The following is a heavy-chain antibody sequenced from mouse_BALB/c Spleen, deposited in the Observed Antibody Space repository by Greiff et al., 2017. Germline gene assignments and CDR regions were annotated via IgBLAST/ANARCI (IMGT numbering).Heavy chain of an antibody. CDR3: AREIYYDYDGGPHYYAMDY. V-gene: IGHV2-6-7*01. D-gene: IGHD2-4*01. CDR1: GFSLTGYG. CDR2: IWGDGST. J-gene: IGHJ4*01. Sequence: VQVVESGPGLVAPSQSLSITCTVSGFSLTGYGVNWVRQPPGKGLEWLGMIWGDGSTDYNSALKSRLSISKDNSKSQVFLKMNSLQTDDTARYYCAREIYYDYDGGPHYYAMDYWGQGTSVTVSS.